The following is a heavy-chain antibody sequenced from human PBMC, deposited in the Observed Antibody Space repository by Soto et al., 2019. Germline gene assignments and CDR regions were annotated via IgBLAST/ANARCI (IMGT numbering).Heavy chain of an antibody. Sequence: SETLSLTCTVSVGSFTSDEDYWTWIRQSPGKGLEWIGYISNSGSTGYNPSLKTRLSMSVDRSKNQFTLRLTSVTAADTAVYFCATESGSTYGYFDHWGQGTQV. CDR1: VGSFTSDEDY. J-gene: IGHJ4*02. CDR2: ISNSGST. D-gene: IGHD5-18*01. V-gene: IGHV4-30-4*01. CDR3: ATESGSTYGYFDH.